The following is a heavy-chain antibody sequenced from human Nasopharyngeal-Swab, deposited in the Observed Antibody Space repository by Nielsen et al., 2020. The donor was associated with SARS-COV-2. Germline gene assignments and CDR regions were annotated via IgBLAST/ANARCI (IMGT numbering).Heavy chain of an antibody. CDR3: ARDPHGVRGAMQDAFDL. V-gene: IGHV3-74*01. J-gene: IGHJ3*01. D-gene: IGHD3-16*01. Sequence: GESLKISCAVSGFTFNNYWMHWVRQAPGKGLVWVSRINGEESRTSYADSVKGRFTISRDNAKNTLYLQVNSLRADDAAMYYCARDPHGVRGAMQDAFDLWGQGTMATVSS. CDR2: INGEESRT. CDR1: GFTFNNYW.